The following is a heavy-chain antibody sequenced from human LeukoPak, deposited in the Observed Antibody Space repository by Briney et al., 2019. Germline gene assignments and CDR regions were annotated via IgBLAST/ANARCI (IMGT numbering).Heavy chain of an antibody. D-gene: IGHD3-10*01. J-gene: IGHJ4*02. V-gene: IGHV2-5*01. Sequence: SGPTLVNPTQTLTLTCTFSGFSLSTSGAGVGWIRQPPGKALEWLALIYWNDDKRYSPSLKSRLTITKDTSKNQVVLTMTNMDPVDTATYYCAHSRITMVRGVIILPRFDYWGQGTLVTVSS. CDR2: IYWNDDK. CDR1: GFSLSTSGAG. CDR3: AHSRITMVRGVIILPRFDY.